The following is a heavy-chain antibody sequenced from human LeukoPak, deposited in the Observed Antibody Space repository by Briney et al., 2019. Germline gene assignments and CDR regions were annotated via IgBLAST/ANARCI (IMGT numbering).Heavy chain of an antibody. CDR2: IRSKAYGGTT. Sequence: PGGSLRLSCTASGFTFGDYAMSWVRQAPGKGLEWVGFIRSKAYGGTTEYAASVKGRFTISRDDSKSIAYLQMNSLKTEDTAVYYCIREVTMIVVVEGYYFDYWGQGTLVTVSS. V-gene: IGHV3-49*04. J-gene: IGHJ4*02. D-gene: IGHD3-22*01. CDR1: GFTFGDYA. CDR3: IREVTMIVVVEGYYFDY.